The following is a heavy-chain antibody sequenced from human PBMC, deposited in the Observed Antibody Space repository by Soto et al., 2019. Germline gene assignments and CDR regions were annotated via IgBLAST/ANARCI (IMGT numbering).Heavy chain of an antibody. V-gene: IGHV3-7*03. CDR2: IKEDGSEK. CDR3: VRARIDY. CDR1: GCTFNKYW. Sequence: GVSLRRSCVASGCTFNKYWMTWVRQAPGKGLEWGGTIKEDGSEKYYGDSVKGRFTISRDNAKNSVFLQTDSLRVEDTAVYYCVRARIDYWGQGLLVTVSS. J-gene: IGHJ4*02.